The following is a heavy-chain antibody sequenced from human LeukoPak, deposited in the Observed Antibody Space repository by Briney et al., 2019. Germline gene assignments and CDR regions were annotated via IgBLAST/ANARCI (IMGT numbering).Heavy chain of an antibody. D-gene: IGHD6-13*01. J-gene: IGHJ4*02. CDR1: GGSISSYY. V-gene: IGHV4-59*01. CDR2: IYYSGST. CDR3: ARAYSSSWYEFDY. Sequence: SETLSLTCTVSGGSISSYYWSWIRQPPGKGLEWIGYIYYSGSTNYDPSLKSRVTISVDTSKNQFSLKLSSVTAADTAVYYCARAYSSSWYEFDYWGQGTLVTVSS.